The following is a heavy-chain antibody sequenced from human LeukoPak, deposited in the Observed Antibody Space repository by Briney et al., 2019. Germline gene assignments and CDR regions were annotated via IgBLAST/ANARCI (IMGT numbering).Heavy chain of an antibody. CDR1: GFTFSSYS. J-gene: IGHJ6*02. V-gene: IGHV3-21*01. Sequence: GGSLRLSCAASGFTFSSYSMNWVRQAPGKGLEWVSSISSSSSYIYYADSVKGRFTISRDNAKNSLYLQMNSLRAEDTAVYYCASVRRYDYYYYGMDVWGQGTTVTVSS. D-gene: IGHD6-6*01. CDR3: ASVRRYDYYYYGMDV. CDR2: ISSSSSYI.